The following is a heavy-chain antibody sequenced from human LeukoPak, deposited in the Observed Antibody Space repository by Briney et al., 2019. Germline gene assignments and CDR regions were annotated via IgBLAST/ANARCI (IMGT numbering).Heavy chain of an antibody. J-gene: IGHJ4*02. CDR3: AKDFCGGSCYYIDY. V-gene: IGHV3-30*18. CDR2: ISYDGSNK. D-gene: IGHD2-15*01. CDR1: GFTFSSYG. Sequence: GGSLRLSYAASGFTFSSYGMHWVRQAPGKGLEWVAVISYDGSNKYYADSVKGRFTISRDKSKNTLYLQMNSLRAEETAVYYCAKDFCGGSCYYIDYWGQGTLVTVSS.